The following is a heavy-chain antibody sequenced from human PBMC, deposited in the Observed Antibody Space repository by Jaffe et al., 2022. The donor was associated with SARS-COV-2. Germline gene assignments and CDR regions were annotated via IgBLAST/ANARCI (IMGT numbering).Heavy chain of an antibody. J-gene: IGHJ4*02. CDR3: TTGFGGVIARIAKYYFDY. CDR2: IKSKTDGGTT. V-gene: IGHV3-15*01. D-gene: IGHD3-16*02. Sequence: EVQLVESGGGLVKPGGSLRLSCAASGFTFSNAWMSWVRQAPGKGLEWVGRIKSKTDGGTTDYAAPVKGRFTISRDDSKNTLYLQMNSLKTEDTAVYYCTTGFGGVIARIAKYYFDYWGQGTLVTVSS. CDR1: GFTFSNAW.